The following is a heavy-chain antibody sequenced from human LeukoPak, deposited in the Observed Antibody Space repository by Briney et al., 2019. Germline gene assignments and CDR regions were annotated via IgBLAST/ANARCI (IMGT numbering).Heavy chain of an antibody. D-gene: IGHD6-19*01. CDR3: ARGGYSTGWSFFDY. CDR2: VYTTGNT. Sequence: PSETLSLTCTVSGGSISSGSYYWSWIRQPAGKGLEWIGRVYTTGNTNYNPSLQSRVTMSVDTSKSQFSLKLYSVTAADTAVYYCARGGYSTGWSFFDYWGQGPLVTVSS. V-gene: IGHV4-61*02. J-gene: IGHJ4*02. CDR1: GGSISSGSYY.